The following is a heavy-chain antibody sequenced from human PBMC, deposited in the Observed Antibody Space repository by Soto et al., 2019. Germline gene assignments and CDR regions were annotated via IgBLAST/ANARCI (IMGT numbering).Heavy chain of an antibody. D-gene: IGHD6-13*01. V-gene: IGHV1-58*01. J-gene: IGHJ6*02. CDR2: IVVGSGNT. CDR1: GFTFTSSS. Sequence: ASVNVSCKSSGFTFTSSSVQWVRQARGQRLECIGWIVVGSGNTNYAQKFQERVTITRDMSTSTAYMELSSLRSEDTAVYYCAAGGLGVAAGRGSTLRYYYGMDVWGQGTTVTVSS. CDR3: AAGGLGVAAGRGSTLRYYYGMDV.